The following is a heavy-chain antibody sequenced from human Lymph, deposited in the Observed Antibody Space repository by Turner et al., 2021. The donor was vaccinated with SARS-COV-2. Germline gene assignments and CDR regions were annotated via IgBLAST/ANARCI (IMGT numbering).Heavy chain of an antibody. CDR2: ITPLLAKA. J-gene: IGHJ6*02. CDR1: GGTFSSSA. Sequence: QVQLVQSGAEVKKPGSSVKVSCKASGGTFSSSAISWVRQAPGQGLSGVGGITPLLAKANYARRCQGRVRMTREKTTSTPSLELGSRSSGDRAGFFLAGRATPGLGGGVHYYYYAMDVWGQGTTVTVSS. CDR3: AGRATPGLGGGVHYYYYAMDV. D-gene: IGHD3-16*01. V-gene: IGHV1-69*10.